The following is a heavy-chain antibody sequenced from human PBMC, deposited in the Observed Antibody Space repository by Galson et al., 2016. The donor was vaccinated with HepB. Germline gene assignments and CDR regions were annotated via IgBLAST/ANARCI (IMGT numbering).Heavy chain of an antibody. CDR1: GFTFSRYA. V-gene: IGHV3-23*01. D-gene: IGHD3-22*01. J-gene: IGHJ4*02. CDR3: ARGFNYYDSCMIY. Sequence: SLRLSCAASGFTFSRYAMSWVRQAPGKGLEWVSVMSGSGGSTYYADSVKGRFTISRDNAKNTLYLQMNNLRAEDTAIYYCARGFNYYDSCMIYWGQGTQVTVSS. CDR2: MSGSGGST.